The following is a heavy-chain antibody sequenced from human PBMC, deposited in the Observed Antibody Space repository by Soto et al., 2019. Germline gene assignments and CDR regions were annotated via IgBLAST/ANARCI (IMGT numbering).Heavy chain of an antibody. CDR1: GYTFTSYG. Sequence: ASVKVSCKASGYTFTSYGISWVRQAPGQGLEWMGWISAYNGNTNYAQKLQGRVTMTTDTSTSTACMELRSLRSDDTAVYYCARDSGGNSGGYYYGMDVWGQGTTVTVSS. D-gene: IGHD2-15*01. CDR2: ISAYNGNT. V-gene: IGHV1-18*04. CDR3: ARDSGGNSGGYYYGMDV. J-gene: IGHJ6*02.